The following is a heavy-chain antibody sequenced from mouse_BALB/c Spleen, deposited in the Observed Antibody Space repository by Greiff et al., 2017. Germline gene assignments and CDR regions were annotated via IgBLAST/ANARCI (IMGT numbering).Heavy chain of an antibody. CDR3: ARYTMITSWYFDV. CDR1: GYSFTGYY. V-gene: IGHV1S34*01. Sequence: LVKTGASVKISCKASGYSFTGYYMHWVKQSHGKSLEWIGYISCYNGATSYNQKFKGKATFTVDTSSSTAYMQFNSLTSEDSAVYCCARYTMITSWYFDVWGAGTTVTVSS. D-gene: IGHD2-4*01. J-gene: IGHJ1*01. CDR2: ISCYNGAT.